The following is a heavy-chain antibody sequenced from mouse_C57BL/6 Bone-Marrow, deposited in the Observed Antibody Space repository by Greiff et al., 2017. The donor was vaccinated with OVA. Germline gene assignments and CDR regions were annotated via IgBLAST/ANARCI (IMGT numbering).Heavy chain of an antibody. V-gene: IGHV1-9*01. J-gene: IGHJ1*03. CDR1: GYTFTGYW. D-gene: IGHD1-1*01. Sequence: VQLQQSGAELMKPGASVKLSCKATGYTFTGYWIEWVKQRPGHGLEWIGEILPGSGSTNYNEKFKGKATFTADTSSNPAYMQLSSLTTEDSAIYYCAKKGIFITTVVAHWYFDVWGTGTTVTVSS. CDR2: ILPGSGST. CDR3: AKKGIFITTVVAHWYFDV.